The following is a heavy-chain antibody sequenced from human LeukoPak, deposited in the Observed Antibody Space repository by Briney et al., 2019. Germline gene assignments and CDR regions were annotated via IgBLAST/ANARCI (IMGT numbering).Heavy chain of an antibody. Sequence: ASVKVSCKASGYTFTGYYMHWVRQAPGQRLEWMGWINPGNGDTRYSQYFQGRVTITRDTSATTAYMELSSLRSEDMAVYYCARAYDFWSGYYDWYYFDYWGQGTLVTVSP. CDR3: ARAYDFWSGYYDWYYFDY. J-gene: IGHJ4*02. V-gene: IGHV1-3*03. D-gene: IGHD3-3*01. CDR1: GYTFTGYY. CDR2: INPGNGDT.